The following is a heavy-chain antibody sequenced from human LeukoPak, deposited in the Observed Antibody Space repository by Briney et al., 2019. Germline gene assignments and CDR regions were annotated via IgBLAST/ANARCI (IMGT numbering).Heavy chain of an antibody. CDR2: INSDGSST. CDR3: VKNSGWYCLDY. J-gene: IGHJ4*02. Sequence: PGGSLRLSCAASGFTFSSYWMHWVRQAPGKGLVWVSRINSDGSSTSYADSVKGRFTISRDNAKNTLYLQMNSLRAEDTAVYYCVKNSGWYCLDYWGQGTLVTVSS. CDR1: GFTFSSYW. D-gene: IGHD6-13*01. V-gene: IGHV3-74*01.